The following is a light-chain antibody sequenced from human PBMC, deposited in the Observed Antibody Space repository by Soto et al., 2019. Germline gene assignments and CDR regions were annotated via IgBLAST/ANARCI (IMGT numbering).Light chain of an antibody. V-gene: IGKV1-5*02. J-gene: IGKJ1*01. Sequence: DTQLTHKTSTLRGAGGESSSRFCRASQSISNWLAWYHQKPGTAPKLLIYHASTLESGVPSRFSGSGSGTEFALTISSPQPEDFASYCCQQYMSDSVGQGTKVDIK. CDR2: HAS. CDR3: QQYMSDS. CDR1: QSISNW.